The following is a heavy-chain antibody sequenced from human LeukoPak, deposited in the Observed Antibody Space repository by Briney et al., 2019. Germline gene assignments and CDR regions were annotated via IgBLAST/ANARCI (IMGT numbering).Heavy chain of an antibody. CDR3: ARSNYDSSGRDFDY. D-gene: IGHD3-22*01. V-gene: IGHV3-33*01. Sequence: GGSLRLSCAASGFTFSSYGMHWVRQAPGKGLEWVAVIWYDGSNKYYADSVKGRFTISRDNAKNSLYLQMNSLRDEDTAVYYCARSNYDSSGRDFDYWGQGTLVTVSS. CDR2: IWYDGSNK. J-gene: IGHJ4*02. CDR1: GFTFSSYG.